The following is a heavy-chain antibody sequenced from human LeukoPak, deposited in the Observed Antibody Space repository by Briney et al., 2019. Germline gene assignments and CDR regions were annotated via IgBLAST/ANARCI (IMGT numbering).Heavy chain of an antibody. Sequence: GASVTVSFKTSGGTFSISAITWVRQAPGQGLEWMGRIIPVLNITSYAHKFQGRVTITADTSTSTVYMELSSLRSEETAVYYCARDQGLTAPPPYGLDVWGQGTTVIVSS. CDR1: GGTFSISA. CDR2: IIPVLNIT. V-gene: IGHV1-69*04. D-gene: IGHD4/OR15-4a*01. CDR3: ARDQGLTAPPPYGLDV. J-gene: IGHJ6*02.